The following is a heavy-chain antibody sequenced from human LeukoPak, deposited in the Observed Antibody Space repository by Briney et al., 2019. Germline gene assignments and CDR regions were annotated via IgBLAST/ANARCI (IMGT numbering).Heavy chain of an antibody. J-gene: IGHJ6*02. CDR1: GGSISSSSYY. Sequence: PSETLSLTCTVSGGSISSSSYYWGWIRQPPGKGLEWIGSIYYSGSTYYNPSLKSRVTISVDTSKNQFSLKLSSVTAADTAVYYCARGRLVVVIGRAYYYGMDVWGQGTTVTASS. V-gene: IGHV4-39*01. CDR3: ARGRLVVVIGRAYYYGMDV. D-gene: IGHD3-22*01. CDR2: IYYSGST.